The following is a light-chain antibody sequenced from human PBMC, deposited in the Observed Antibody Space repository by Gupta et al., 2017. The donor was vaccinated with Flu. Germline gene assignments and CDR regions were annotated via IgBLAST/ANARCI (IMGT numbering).Light chain of an antibody. Sequence: EIVLTQSPATLSLSPGERATLSCRASQSVSISYLAWYQQKPGQAPRLLIYGASSRATGIPDRFSGSGSGTDFTLTISRREPEDFAVYYCQQYGSSPPNSFGQGTKLEIK. J-gene: IGKJ2*03. CDR1: QSVSISY. CDR3: QQYGSSPPNS. CDR2: GAS. V-gene: IGKV3-20*01.